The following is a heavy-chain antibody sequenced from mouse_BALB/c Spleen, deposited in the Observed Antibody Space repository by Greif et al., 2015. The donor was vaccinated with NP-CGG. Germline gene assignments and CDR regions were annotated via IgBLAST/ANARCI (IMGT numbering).Heavy chain of an antibody. Sequence: VKLVESGPGLVAPSQSLSITCTVSGFSLASYGVHWVRQPPGKGLEWLGVIWAGGSTNYNSALMSRLSISKDNSKSQVFLKMNSLQTDDTAMYYCARERSMITYYFDYWGQGTTLIVSS. CDR2: IWAGGST. CDR3: ARERSMITYYFDY. V-gene: IGHV2-9*02. D-gene: IGHD2-4*01. CDR1: GFSLASYG. J-gene: IGHJ2*01.